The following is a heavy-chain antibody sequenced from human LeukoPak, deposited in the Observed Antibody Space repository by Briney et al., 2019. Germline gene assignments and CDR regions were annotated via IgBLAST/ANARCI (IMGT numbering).Heavy chain of an antibody. CDR3: ARARGGGPRAYFDY. D-gene: IGHD2-15*01. CDR2: IFHSGST. CDR1: GGSISSSSYY. J-gene: IGHJ4*02. Sequence: PSETLSLTCTVSGGSISSSSYYWGWIRQPPGKGLEWIGCIFHSGSTNYNPSLKSRVTMSLDMSKNQFSVNLSSVTAADTAVYYCARARGGGPRAYFDYWGQGTLVTVSS. V-gene: IGHV4-39*07.